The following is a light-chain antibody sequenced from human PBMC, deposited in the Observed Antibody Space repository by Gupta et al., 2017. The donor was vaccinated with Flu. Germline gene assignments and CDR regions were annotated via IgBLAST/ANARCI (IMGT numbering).Light chain of an antibody. J-gene: IGLJ1*01. CDR1: SSNIGAGYD. Sequence: TISCTGSSSNIGAGYDVHWYQQVPGTAPKLLIYGNSNRPSGVPDRFSASKSGTSASLAITGLQAEDEADYYCQSYDSSLSALYVFGTGTKVTVL. V-gene: IGLV1-40*01. CDR2: GNS. CDR3: QSYDSSLSALYV.